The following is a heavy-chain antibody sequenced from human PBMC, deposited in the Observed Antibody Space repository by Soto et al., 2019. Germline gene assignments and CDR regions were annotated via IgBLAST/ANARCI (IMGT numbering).Heavy chain of an antibody. CDR3: ARDSYGSTEY. CDR2: ISYDGSNK. J-gene: IGHJ4*02. Sequence: GGSLRLSCAASGFTFSSYAMHWVRQAPGKGLEWVAVISYDGSNKYYADSVKGRFTISRDNSKNTLYLQMNSLRAEDTAVYYCARDSYGSTEYWGQGTLVTVSS. V-gene: IGHV3-30-3*01. D-gene: IGHD5-18*01. CDR1: GFTFSSYA.